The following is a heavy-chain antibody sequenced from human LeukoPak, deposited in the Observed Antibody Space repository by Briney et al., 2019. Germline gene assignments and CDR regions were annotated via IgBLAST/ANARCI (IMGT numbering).Heavy chain of an antibody. V-gene: IGHV3-11*01. CDR1: GFIFTDYY. D-gene: IGHD4-17*01. Sequence: PGVSLRLPCAASGFIFTDYYMNWIRQAPGKGLEWVAHISSSGNTIYYAESVKGRFTISRDNAKSSLFLQMNSLRAEDTAVYYCARGRLLSTVTTDHFDYWGQGTLVTVSS. CDR2: ISSSGNTI. CDR3: ARGRLLSTVTTDHFDY. J-gene: IGHJ4*02.